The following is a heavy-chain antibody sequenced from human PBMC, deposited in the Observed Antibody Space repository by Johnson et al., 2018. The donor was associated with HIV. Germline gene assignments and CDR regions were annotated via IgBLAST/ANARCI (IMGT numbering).Heavy chain of an antibody. CDR3: TKDHDYGDAFDL. V-gene: IGHV3-30*02. D-gene: IGHD4-17*01. CDR2: IQYDGKNK. J-gene: IGHJ3*01. CDR1: GLTFSNYD. Sequence: QVQLVESGGGVVQPGRSLRISCTASGLTFSNYDMHWVRQSPGRWLEEVAFIQYDGKNKYYADSVKGRFTISRDNSKNTLFLQMSSLRTEDTAVYYCTKDHDYGDAFDLWGQGSMVTVSS.